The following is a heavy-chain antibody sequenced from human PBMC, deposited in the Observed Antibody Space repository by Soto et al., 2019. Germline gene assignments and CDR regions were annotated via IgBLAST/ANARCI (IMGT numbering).Heavy chain of an antibody. CDR1: GGSISSSSYY. J-gene: IGHJ6*02. D-gene: IGHD3-9*01. CDR3: ARGMGDILTGYRYGMDV. Sequence: SETLSLTCTVSGGSISSSSYYWGWLRQPPGKGLEWIGSIYYSGSTYYNPSLKSRVTISVDTSKNQFSLKLSSVTAADTAVYYCARGMGDILTGYRYGMDVWGQGTTVTVSS. V-gene: IGHV4-39*01. CDR2: IYYSGST.